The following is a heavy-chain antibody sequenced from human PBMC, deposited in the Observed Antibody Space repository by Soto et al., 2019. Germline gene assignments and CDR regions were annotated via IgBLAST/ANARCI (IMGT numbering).Heavy chain of an antibody. V-gene: IGHV1-2*04. D-gene: IGHD1-26*01. CDR1: GDSFNDYY. Sequence: QVQLVQSGAEVRKPGASVTVSCRSSGDSFNDYYIHWVRQAPGQGFEWMGWINPNGGVTKYAQKFQGWVSMTRATSIRPVYMQMSRLRSDDTAVYYCARDSGGATATFDYYYFYMDVWGTGSTVTVSS. CDR3: ARDSGGATATFDYYYFYMDV. CDR2: INPNGGVT. J-gene: IGHJ6*03.